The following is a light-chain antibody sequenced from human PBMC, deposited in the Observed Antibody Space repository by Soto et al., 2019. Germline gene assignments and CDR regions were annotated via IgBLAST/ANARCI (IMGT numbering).Light chain of an antibody. CDR1: SSGVGGSNY. Sequence: QSVLTQPASVSGSPGQSITISCTGTSSGVGGSNYVSWYQQYPGKVPKLLIYNVRIRPSGVSNRFSGSKSGNTASLTISGLQAEDEADYFCTSSTSDSLYVFGTGTKVTVL. CDR2: NVR. V-gene: IGLV2-14*01. J-gene: IGLJ1*01. CDR3: TSSTSDSLYV.